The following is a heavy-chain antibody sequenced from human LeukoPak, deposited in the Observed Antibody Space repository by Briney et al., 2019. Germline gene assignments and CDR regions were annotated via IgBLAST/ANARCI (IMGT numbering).Heavy chain of an antibody. CDR3: ARTKVPAASPTGYYYMDV. CDR1: GGTFSSYA. CDR2: IIPIFGTA. Sequence: ASVKVSCKASGGTFSSYAISWVRQAPGQGLEWMGGIIPIFGTANYAQKFQGRVTITADESTSTAYMELSSLRSEDTAVYYCARTKVPAASPTGYYYMDVWGKGITVTISS. D-gene: IGHD2-2*01. J-gene: IGHJ6*03. V-gene: IGHV1-69*13.